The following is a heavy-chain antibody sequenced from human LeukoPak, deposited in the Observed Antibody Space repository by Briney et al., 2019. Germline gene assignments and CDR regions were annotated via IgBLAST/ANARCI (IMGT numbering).Heavy chain of an antibody. CDR1: GFTFSSYS. Sequence: GGSLRLSCAASGFTFSSYSMNWVRQAPGKGLEWVSSISSSSSYIYYADSAKGRFTISRDNAKNSLYLQMNSLRAEDTAVYYCARDRDSSGWIDYWGQGTLVTVSS. V-gene: IGHV3-21*01. D-gene: IGHD6-19*01. CDR3: ARDRDSSGWIDY. J-gene: IGHJ4*02. CDR2: ISSSSSYI.